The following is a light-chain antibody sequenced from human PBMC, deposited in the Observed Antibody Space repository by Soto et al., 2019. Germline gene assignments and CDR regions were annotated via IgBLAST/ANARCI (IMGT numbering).Light chain of an antibody. Sequence: EIVMTQSPATLSVSPGERATLSCRASESISVNLAWYQQKPGQAPRLLIYGASTRATGIPDRFSGSGSGTEFTLTISSLQSEDFVVYFCQQYNNWPRRTFGQGTKVEIK. CDR1: ESISVN. CDR3: QQYNNWPRRT. J-gene: IGKJ1*01. V-gene: IGKV3-15*01. CDR2: GAS.